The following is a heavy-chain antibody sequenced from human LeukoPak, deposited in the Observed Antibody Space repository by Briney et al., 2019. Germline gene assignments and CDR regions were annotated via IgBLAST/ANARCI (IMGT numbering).Heavy chain of an antibody. CDR2: ISYHGTNE. D-gene: IGHD6-19*01. J-gene: IGHJ4*02. CDR1: GFIFRSYA. V-gene: IGHV3-30*14. Sequence: GKSLRLSCAASGFIFRSYALHWVRQAPGKGLEWVAFISYHGTNEYYADSVKGRFTISRDNSKNTLYLQMNSLRAEDTAVYYCARAHSSGWYYFDYWGQGTLVTVSS. CDR3: ARAHSSGWYYFDY.